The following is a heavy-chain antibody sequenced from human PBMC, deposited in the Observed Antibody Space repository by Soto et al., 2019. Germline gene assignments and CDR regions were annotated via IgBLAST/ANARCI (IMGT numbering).Heavy chain of an antibody. CDR2: INPKSGGT. D-gene: IGHD2-8*01. Sequence: WASVKVSCKASGYSFTDYHIHWARQAPGQGLEWLGRINPKSGGTSTAQKFQGWVTMTTDTSISTASMELTRLTSDDTAIYYCARGDSTDCSNGVCSFFYNHDMDVWGQGTTVTVSS. V-gene: IGHV1-2*04. CDR1: GYSFTDYH. J-gene: IGHJ6*02. CDR3: ARGDSTDCSNGVCSFFYNHDMDV.